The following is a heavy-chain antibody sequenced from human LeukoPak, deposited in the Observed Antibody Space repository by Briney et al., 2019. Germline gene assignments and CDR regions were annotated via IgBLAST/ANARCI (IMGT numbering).Heavy chain of an antibody. Sequence: GASVKVSRKASGYTFSGHHIHWVRQAPGQGLEWMGWINPNSGGTNYAQKFQGRVTMTRDTSISTAYMELSRLRSDDTAVYYCARDRSYDFWSGYLDPWGQGTLVTVSS. J-gene: IGHJ5*02. V-gene: IGHV1-2*02. CDR1: GYTFSGHH. CDR2: INPNSGGT. CDR3: ARDRSYDFWSGYLDP. D-gene: IGHD3-3*01.